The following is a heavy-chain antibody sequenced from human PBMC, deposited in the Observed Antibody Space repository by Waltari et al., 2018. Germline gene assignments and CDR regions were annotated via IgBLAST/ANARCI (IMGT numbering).Heavy chain of an antibody. J-gene: IGHJ3*02. CDR1: GGSISSSSYY. D-gene: IGHD6-13*01. Sequence: QLQLQESGPGLVKPSETLSLTCTVSGGSISSSSYYWGWIRQPPGKGLEWIGSIYYSGSTYYNPSLKRRVTISVDTSKNQFALKLSSVTAADTAVYYCARAGIHDAFDIWGQGTMVTVSS. CDR3: ARAGIHDAFDI. V-gene: IGHV4-39*01. CDR2: IYYSGST.